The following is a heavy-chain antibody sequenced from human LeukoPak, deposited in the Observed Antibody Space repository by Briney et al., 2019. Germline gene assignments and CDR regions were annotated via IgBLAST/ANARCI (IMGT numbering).Heavy chain of an antibody. D-gene: IGHD3-10*01. CDR3: ASMMVRGGTYDY. J-gene: IGHJ4*02. Sequence: ASVKVSCKASGGTFSSYAISWVRQAPGQGLEWMGWINPNSGGTNYAQKFQGRVTMTRDTSISTAYMELSRLRSDDTAVYYCASMMVRGGTYDYWGQGTLVTVSS. CDR1: GGTFSSYA. CDR2: INPNSGGT. V-gene: IGHV1-2*02.